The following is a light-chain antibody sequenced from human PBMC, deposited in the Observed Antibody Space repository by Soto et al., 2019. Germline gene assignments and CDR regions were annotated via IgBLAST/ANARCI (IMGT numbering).Light chain of an antibody. CDR2: GAS. V-gene: IGKV3D-20*02. J-gene: IGKJ5*01. CDR3: QHRSIWPA. CDR1: QSGSSSY. Sequence: EIVLTQSPVTLSLSPAERAALSCRASQSGSSSYLAWYQQKPGQAPRLLIYGASSRATGIPDRFSGSGSGTDFTRTISSLEPGDFAVYYCQHRSIWPAFGQGTRLEI.